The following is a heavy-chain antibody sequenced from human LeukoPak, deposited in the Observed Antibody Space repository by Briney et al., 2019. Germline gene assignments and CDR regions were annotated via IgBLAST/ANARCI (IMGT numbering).Heavy chain of an antibody. CDR2: ISAYNGNT. CDR3: ATTMVRGVFNWFDH. J-gene: IGHJ5*02. V-gene: IGHV1-18*01. Sequence: GASVKVSCKASGYTFTSYGIGWVRQAPGQGLEWMGWISAYNGNTNYAQKLQGRVTMTTDTSTSTAYMELRSLRPDDTAVYYCATTMVRGVFNWFDHWGQGILVTVSS. D-gene: IGHD3-10*01. CDR1: GYTFTSYG.